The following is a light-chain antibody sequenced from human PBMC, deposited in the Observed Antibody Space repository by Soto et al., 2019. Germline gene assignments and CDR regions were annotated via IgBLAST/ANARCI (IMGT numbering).Light chain of an antibody. V-gene: IGKV1-33*01. CDR2: DAS. CDR3: QQDDNLPSIT. CDR1: QDISNY. Sequence: DIQMTQSPSSLSASVGDRVTITCQASQDISNYLNWYQQKPGKAPKLLIYDASNLETGVPSRFSGSGSGTDFTFTISSLQPEYIATYYCQQDDNLPSITFGQGTRLEIK. J-gene: IGKJ5*01.